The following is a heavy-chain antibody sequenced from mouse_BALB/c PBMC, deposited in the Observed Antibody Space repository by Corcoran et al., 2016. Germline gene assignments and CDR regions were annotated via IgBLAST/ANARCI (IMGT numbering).Heavy chain of an antibody. CDR3: ASYYRYDEGYAMDY. D-gene: IGHD2-14*01. Sequence: QIQLVQSGPELKKPGETVKISCKASGYSFTNYGMNWVKQAPGKGLKWMGRINTYTGEPTYADDFKGRFAFSLETSASTAYLQINNLKNEDTATYFCASYYRYDEGYAMDYWGQGPSVTVSS. V-gene: IGHV9-3-1*01. CDR1: GYSFTNYG. J-gene: IGHJ4*01. CDR2: INTYTGEP.